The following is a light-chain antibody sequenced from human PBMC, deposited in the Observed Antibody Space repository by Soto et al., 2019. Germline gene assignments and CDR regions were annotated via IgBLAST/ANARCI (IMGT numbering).Light chain of an antibody. V-gene: IGLV3-21*04. CDR3: QVWDASSDHPV. CDR2: YDT. CDR1: NIGTYS. Sequence: SYELTQPPSVSVAPGKTARITCGGNNIGTYSVHWYQQRPGQAPVLVIFYDTDRPSGIPERFSGSNSGNTATLTISRVEAGDEADYYCQVWDASSDHPVFGGGTKLTVL. J-gene: IGLJ2*01.